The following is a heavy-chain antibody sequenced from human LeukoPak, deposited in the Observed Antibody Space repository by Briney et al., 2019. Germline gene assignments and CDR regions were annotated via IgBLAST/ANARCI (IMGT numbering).Heavy chain of an antibody. D-gene: IGHD4-17*01. CDR3: AKTCGDYDYFDY. V-gene: IGHV3-30*18. CDR2: ISYDGSNK. CDR1: GFTFSSYG. Sequence: SGGSLRLSCAASGFTFSSYGMHWVRQAPGKGLEWVAVISYDGSNKYYADSVKGRFTISRDNSKNTLYLQMNSLRAEDTAVYYCAKTCGDYDYFDYWGQGTLVTVSS. J-gene: IGHJ4*02.